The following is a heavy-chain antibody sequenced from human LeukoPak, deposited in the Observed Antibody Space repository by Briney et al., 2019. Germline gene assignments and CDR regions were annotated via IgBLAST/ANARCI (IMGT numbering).Heavy chain of an antibody. V-gene: IGHV3-30-3*01. CDR1: GFTFSIDA. D-gene: IGHD5-18*01. Sequence: GWHRRLYGASSGFTFSIDAMHWAGPAPGQGLDWVEVISYDGSNKYYADSVKGRFTISRDNSKNTLYLQMNSLRAEDAAVYYCARERYRYQYFDSWGQGTLVTVSS. CDR2: ISYDGSNK. CDR3: ARERYRYQYFDS. J-gene: IGHJ4*02.